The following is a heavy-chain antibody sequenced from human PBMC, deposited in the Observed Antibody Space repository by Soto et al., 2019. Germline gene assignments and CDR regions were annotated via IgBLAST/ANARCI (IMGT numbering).Heavy chain of an antibody. J-gene: IGHJ4*02. D-gene: IGHD7-27*01. V-gene: IGHV3-23*01. Sequence: GVSLRLSCAASGFTFSTYAMSWVRQAPGKGLEWVSSISGSGSSTYYADSVKGRFTISRDNSKNTLSLQVNSLRAEDTAVYYCAKGSNWGVGYYFDYWGQGALVTVSS. CDR3: AKGSNWGVGYYFDY. CDR1: GFTFSTYA. CDR2: ISGSGSST.